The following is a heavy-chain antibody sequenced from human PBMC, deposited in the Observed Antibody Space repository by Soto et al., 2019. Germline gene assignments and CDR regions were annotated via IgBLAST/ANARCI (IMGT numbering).Heavy chain of an antibody. J-gene: IGHJ6*02. CDR3: AGDQYQLLLGNYYYGMDV. D-gene: IGHD2-2*01. V-gene: IGHV1-3*01. CDR2: INAGNGNT. CDR1: GYTFTSYA. Sequence: ASVKVSCKASGYTFTSYAMHWVRQAPGQRLEWMGWINAGNGNTKYSQKFQGRVTITRDTSASTAYMELSSLRSEDTAVYYCAGDQYQLLLGNYYYGMDVWGQGTTVTVSS.